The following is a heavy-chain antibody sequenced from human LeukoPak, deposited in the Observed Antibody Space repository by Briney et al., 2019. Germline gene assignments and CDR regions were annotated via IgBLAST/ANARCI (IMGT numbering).Heavy chain of an antibody. J-gene: IGHJ5*02. CDR2: IYHSGST. CDR3: ARGRPLDP. V-gene: IGHV4-38-2*02. Sequence: SETLSLTCTVSGYSISSGYYWGWIRQPPGKGLEWIGSIYHSGSTYYNPSLKSRVTISVDTSKNQFSLKLSSVTAADTAVYYCARGRPLDPWGQGTLVTVSS. CDR1: GYSISSGYY.